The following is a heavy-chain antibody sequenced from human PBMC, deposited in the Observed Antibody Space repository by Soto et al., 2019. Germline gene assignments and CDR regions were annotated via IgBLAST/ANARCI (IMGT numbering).Heavy chain of an antibody. J-gene: IGHJ3*02. Sequence: GGSLRLSCAASGFTFSSYAMSWVRQAPGKGLEWVSAISGSGGSTYYADSVKGRFTISRDNSKNTLYLQMNSLRAEDPAVYYCAKSGVPGYGAFDIWGQGTMVTVSS. CDR1: GFTFSSYA. CDR3: AKSGVPGYGAFDI. CDR2: ISGSGGST. V-gene: IGHV3-23*01. D-gene: IGHD2-2*01.